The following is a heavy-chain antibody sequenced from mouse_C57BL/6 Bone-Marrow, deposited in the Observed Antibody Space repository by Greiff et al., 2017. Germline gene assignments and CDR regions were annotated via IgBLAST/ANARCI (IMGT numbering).Heavy chain of an antibody. D-gene: IGHD1-1*01. CDR2: INPNNGGT. J-gene: IGHJ4*01. Sequence: EVQLQQSGPELVKPGASVKMSCKASGYTFTDYNMHWVKQSHGKSLEWIGYINPNNGGTSYNQKFKGKATLTVNKSSSTAYMELRSLTSEDSAVYYCARPGRDHDGSSYENAMDYWGRGTSVTVSS. V-gene: IGHV1-22*01. CDR1: GYTFTDYN. CDR3: ARPGRDHDGSSYENAMDY.